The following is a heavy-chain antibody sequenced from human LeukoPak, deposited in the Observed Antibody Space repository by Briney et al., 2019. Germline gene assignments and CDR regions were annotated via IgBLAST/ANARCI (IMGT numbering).Heavy chain of an antibody. CDR2: IYSSGST. CDR1: GGSISGYY. Sequence: SETLSLTCTVSGGSISGYYWSWIRQPAGKGLEWIGRIYSSGSTSYNPSLKSRVTMSVDTSKNQVSLKLSSATAADTAMYYCPSLYQISDIPSCYFDYWGQGTLVTVSS. V-gene: IGHV4-4*07. CDR3: PSLYQISDIPSCYFDY. D-gene: IGHD2-15*01. J-gene: IGHJ4*02.